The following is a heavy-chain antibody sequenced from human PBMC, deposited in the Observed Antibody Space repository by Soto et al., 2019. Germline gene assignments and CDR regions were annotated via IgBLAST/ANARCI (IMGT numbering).Heavy chain of an antibody. V-gene: IGHV3-15*01. J-gene: IGHJ6*03. CDR2: IKSKTDGGTT. D-gene: IGHD2-15*01. Sequence: GGSLRLSCAASGFTFGNAWMSWVGQGPGKGLEWVGRIKSKTDGGTTDYAAPVKGRFTISRDDSKNTLYLQMNSLKAEDTAVYYCARDGRYCSGGSCYSIDYYYYYMDVWGKGTTVTVSS. CDR1: GFTFGNAW. CDR3: ARDGRYCSGGSCYSIDYYYYYMDV.